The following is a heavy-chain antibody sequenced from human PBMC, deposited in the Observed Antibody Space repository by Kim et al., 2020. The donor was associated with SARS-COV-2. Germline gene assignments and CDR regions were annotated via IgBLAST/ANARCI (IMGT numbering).Heavy chain of an antibody. CDR1: GFTFSSYS. CDR3: ARWGTRSPAAY. Sequence: GGSLRLSCAASGFTFSSYSMNWVRQAPGKGLEWVSSISSTSSYIYYADSLKGRFTISRDNAKNSLYLQMNSLRAEDTAVNYCARWGTRSPAAYWGQGTLVTVSS. V-gene: IGHV3-21*01. J-gene: IGHJ4*02. D-gene: IGHD2-2*01. CDR2: ISSTSSYI.